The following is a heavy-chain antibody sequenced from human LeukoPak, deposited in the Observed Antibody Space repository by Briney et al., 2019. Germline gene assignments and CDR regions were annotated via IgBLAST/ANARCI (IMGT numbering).Heavy chain of an antibody. V-gene: IGHV4-4*07. CDR2: IYTTGST. Sequence: SETLSLTCTVSGGSISSYYWTWIRQPAGKGLEWIGRIYTTGSTNYNPSLNSRVTMSVDTSKNQFSLKLSSVTAADTAVYYCARNYYDSSGYYIDQFYFDSWGQGTLVTVSS. CDR1: GGSISSYY. D-gene: IGHD3-22*01. CDR3: ARNYYDSSGYYIDQFYFDS. J-gene: IGHJ4*02.